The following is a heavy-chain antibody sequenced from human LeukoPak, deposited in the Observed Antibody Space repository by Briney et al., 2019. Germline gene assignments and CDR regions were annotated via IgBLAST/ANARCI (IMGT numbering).Heavy chain of an antibody. CDR2: IWYDGSNK. J-gene: IGHJ4*02. CDR1: GFTFSSYA. Sequence: PGGSLRLSCVASGFTFSSYAMHWVRQAPGKGLEWVAVIWYDGSNKYYADSVKGRFTISRDNSKNTVFLQMNSLRAEDTATYYCARDIMICGERGGDCSPDNFDYWGQGTLVIVSS. CDR3: ARDIMICGERGGDCSPDNFDY. V-gene: IGHV3-33*01. D-gene: IGHD2-21*01.